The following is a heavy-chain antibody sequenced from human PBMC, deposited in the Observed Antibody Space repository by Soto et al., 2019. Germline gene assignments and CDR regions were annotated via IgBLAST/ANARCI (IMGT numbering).Heavy chain of an antibody. CDR3: PKLLGISGWSFDY. V-gene: IGHV3-23*01. Sequence: EVQVLESGGALVQPGGSLRLSCAASGFTFNIYAMSWVRQVPGKGLEWVSTISNSGSTHSADSVKGRFTISRDNSKNTVYLQMNSLRAEYTAVYYCPKLLGISGWSFDYWGQGTLVTVSS. J-gene: IGHJ4*02. D-gene: IGHD3-22*01. CDR2: ISNSGST. CDR1: GFTFNIYA.